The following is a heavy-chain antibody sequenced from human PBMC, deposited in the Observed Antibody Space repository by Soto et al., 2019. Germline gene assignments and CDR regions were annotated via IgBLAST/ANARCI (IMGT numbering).Heavy chain of an antibody. CDR2: TYYRSQWFH. J-gene: IGHJ4*02. Sequence: QVLLQQSGPGLVKPSQTLSLTCGISGDTVSSTSAAWSWIRQSPSRGLEWLGKTYYRSQWFHHYAASVKGRITINPDTSKNQFSLNLSSVTAADTAVYYCAREKYTGSNSYFDYWGQGALVTVSS. D-gene: IGHD1-26*01. CDR3: AREKYTGSNSYFDY. V-gene: IGHV6-1*01. CDR1: GDTVSSTSAA.